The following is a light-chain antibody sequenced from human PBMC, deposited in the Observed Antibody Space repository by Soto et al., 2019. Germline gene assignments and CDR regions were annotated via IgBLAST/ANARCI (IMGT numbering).Light chain of an antibody. CDR2: SAS. CDR3: LQESNYPLT. V-gene: IGKV1-6*01. Sequence: IQMTQSPSSLSASVGDRVTITCRASQGVRDEVGWYQQKPGKAPKLLIYSASTLQGGVPSRFSGSGSGTDFTLTIIGRQPADVLTYYCLQESNYPLTFGGGTKVEIK. J-gene: IGKJ4*01. CDR1: QGVRDE.